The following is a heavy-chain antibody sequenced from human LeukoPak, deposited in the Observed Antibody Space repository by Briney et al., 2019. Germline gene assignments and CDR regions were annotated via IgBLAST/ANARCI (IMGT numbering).Heavy chain of an antibody. CDR2: TYYRSTWYN. CDR3: ARRLTQYDCFDP. V-gene: IGHV6-1*01. D-gene: IGHD2-2*01. J-gene: IGHJ5*02. CDR1: GDSVSSNSVT. Sequence: SQTLSLTCAISGDSVSSNSVTWNWIRQSPSRGLEWLVRTYYRSTWYNDYAVSVRGRITVNPDTSKNQFSLHLDSVTPEDTAVYYCARRLTQYDCFDPWGQGILVTVSS.